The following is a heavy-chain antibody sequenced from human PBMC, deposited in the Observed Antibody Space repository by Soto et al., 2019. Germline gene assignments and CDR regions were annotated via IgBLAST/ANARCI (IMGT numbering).Heavy chain of an antibody. CDR2: LSTSGRT. V-gene: IGHV4-4*07. Sequence: SETLSLTCTVSGDSIGNFYWSWIRQPPGKGLESIGRLSTSGRTNYSPSLQSRVTMSLDTSKNRFSLRLASVSAADTAVYFCARGMGRYFDLWGRGTLVTVSS. J-gene: IGHJ2*01. D-gene: IGHD2-8*01. CDR3: ARGMGRYFDL. CDR1: GDSIGNFY.